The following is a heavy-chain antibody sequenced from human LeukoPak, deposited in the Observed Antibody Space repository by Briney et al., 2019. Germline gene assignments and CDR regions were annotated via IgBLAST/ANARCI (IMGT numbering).Heavy chain of an antibody. D-gene: IGHD5-24*01. Sequence: ASAKISCKVSGYTFTDYYMHWVQQAPGKGLEWMGLVDPEDGETIYAEKFQGRVTITADTSTDTAYMELSSLRSEDTAVYYCATLPRPRWLPPQGYWGQGTLVTVSS. J-gene: IGHJ4*02. CDR1: GYTFTDYY. V-gene: IGHV1-69-2*01. CDR3: ATLPRPRWLPPQGY. CDR2: VDPEDGET.